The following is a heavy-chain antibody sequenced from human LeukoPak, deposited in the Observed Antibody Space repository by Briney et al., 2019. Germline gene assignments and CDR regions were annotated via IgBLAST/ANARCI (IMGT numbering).Heavy chain of an antibody. Sequence: GGSLRLSCAASGFTFSSYGMHWVRQAPGKGLEWVAFIRYDGSNKYYADSVKGRFTISRDNSKNTLYMQMNSLRAEDTAVYYCAKDTHSSGWYDRAFDYWGQGTLVTVSS. CDR3: AKDTHSSGWYDRAFDY. D-gene: IGHD6-19*01. CDR2: IRYDGSNK. CDR1: GFTFSSYG. J-gene: IGHJ4*02. V-gene: IGHV3-30*02.